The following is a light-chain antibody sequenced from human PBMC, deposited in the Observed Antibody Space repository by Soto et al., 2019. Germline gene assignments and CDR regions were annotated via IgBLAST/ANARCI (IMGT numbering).Light chain of an antibody. CDR3: ASWDVSLVV. CDR2: SNI. J-gene: IGLJ2*01. V-gene: IGLV1-44*01. CDR1: FSNIGTNT. Sequence: QSVLTQPPSASGTPGQRVTISCSGSFSNIGTNTVIWYQQLPGTAPKLPIYSNIQRPSGVPDRFSGSKSGTSASLAISGLQSEDEADYYCASWDVSLVVFGGGTKVTVL.